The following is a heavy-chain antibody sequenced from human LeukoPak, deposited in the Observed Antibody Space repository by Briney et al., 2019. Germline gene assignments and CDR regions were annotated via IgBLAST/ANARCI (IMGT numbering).Heavy chain of an antibody. D-gene: IGHD6-13*01. J-gene: IGHJ4*02. CDR1: GGPFSGYY. V-gene: IGHV4-34*01. Sequence: TSETLSLTCAVYGGPFSGYYWSWIRQPPGKGLEWIGEINHSGSTNYNPSLKSRVTISVDTSKNQFSLKLSSVTAADTAVYYCARGARVSYSSSWDNFDYWGQGTLVTVSS. CDR3: ARGARVSYSSSWDNFDY. CDR2: INHSGST.